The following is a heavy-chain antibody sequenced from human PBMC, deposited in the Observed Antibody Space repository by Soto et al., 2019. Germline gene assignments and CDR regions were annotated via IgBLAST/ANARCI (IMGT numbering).Heavy chain of an antibody. J-gene: IGHJ4*02. CDR3: ARSSLLDDFWSGYTLGAYYFDY. CDR1: GGSISSSSYY. Sequence: SETLSLTCTVSGGSISSSSYYWGWIRQPPGKRLEWIGSIYYSGSTYYNPSLKSRVTISVDTSKNQFSLKLSSVTAADTAVYYCARSSLLDDFWSGYTLGAYYFDYWGQGTLVTVSS. D-gene: IGHD3-3*01. V-gene: IGHV4-39*01. CDR2: IYYSGST.